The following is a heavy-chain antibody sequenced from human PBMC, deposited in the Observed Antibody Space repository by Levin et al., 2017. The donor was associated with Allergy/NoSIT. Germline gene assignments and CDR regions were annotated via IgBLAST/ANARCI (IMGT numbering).Heavy chain of an antibody. CDR3: ARIPHLGYNYGYYYGMDV. CDR2: IDWDDDK. V-gene: IGHV2-70*17. CDR1: GFSLTTSGMC. Sequence: SGPTLVKPTQTLTLTCTVSGFSLTTSGMCVTWIRQPPGKALEWLARIDWDDDKFYSTSLQTRLTISKDTSKTQVVLTMTTMDPVDTATYYCARIPHLGYNYGYYYGMDVWGPGTTVTVSS. J-gene: IGHJ6*02. D-gene: IGHD5-18*01.